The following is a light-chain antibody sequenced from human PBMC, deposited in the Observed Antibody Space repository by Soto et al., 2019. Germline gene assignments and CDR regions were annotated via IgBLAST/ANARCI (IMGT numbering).Light chain of an antibody. J-gene: IGKJ4*01. CDR3: QHYAQSFS. Sequence: VLTQSPGTLSFSPGETATLTCRASPSLNYNYLAWYQQKPGQPPRILIYGAAYRASGVPDRFSGSGSGTQFTLTISGLEPEDFAVYYCQHYAQSFSFGGGTRVEI. CDR2: GAA. V-gene: IGKV3-20*01. CDR1: PSLNYNY.